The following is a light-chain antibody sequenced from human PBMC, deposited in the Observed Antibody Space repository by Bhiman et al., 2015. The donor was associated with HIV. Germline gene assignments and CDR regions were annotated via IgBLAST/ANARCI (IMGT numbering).Light chain of an antibody. CDR2: DVT. CDR3: CSFASGTSDYV. CDR1: NSDVGGYNY. Sequence: QSALTQPASVSASPGQSITVSCTGTNSDVGGYNYVSWYQHHPGKAPKLLIFDVTKRPSGVSERFSGSKSGNTASLTISGLQTEDEADYYCCSFASGTSDYVFGTGTRVTVL. V-gene: IGLV2-14*03. J-gene: IGLJ1*01.